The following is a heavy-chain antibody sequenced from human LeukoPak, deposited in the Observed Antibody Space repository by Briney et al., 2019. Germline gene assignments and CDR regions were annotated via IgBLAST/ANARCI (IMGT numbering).Heavy chain of an antibody. V-gene: IGHV4-39*07. D-gene: IGHD6-19*01. CDR3: ARASGYSSGWYAVPDFDY. CDR1: GGSISSSSYY. J-gene: IGHJ4*02. CDR2: INHSGST. Sequence: SETLSLTCTVSGGSISSSSYYWGWIRQPPGKGLEWIGEINHSGSTNYNPSLKSRVAISVDTSKNQFSLKLSSVTAADTAVYYCARASGYSSGWYAVPDFDYWGQGTLVTVSS.